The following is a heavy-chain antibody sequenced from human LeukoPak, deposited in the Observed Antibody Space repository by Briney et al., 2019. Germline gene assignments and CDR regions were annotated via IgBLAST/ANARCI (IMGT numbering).Heavy chain of an antibody. J-gene: IGHJ6*03. CDR2: IIPIFGTA. CDR1: GGTFSSYA. V-gene: IGHV1-69*13. Sequence: ASVKVSCKASGGTFSSYAISWVRQAPGQGLEWMGGIIPIFGTANYAQKFQGRVTITADESTSTAYMELSSLRSEDTAVYYCASSLYSGYDFYYYYMDVWGKGTTVTISS. CDR3: ASSLYSGYDFYYYYMDV. D-gene: IGHD5-12*01.